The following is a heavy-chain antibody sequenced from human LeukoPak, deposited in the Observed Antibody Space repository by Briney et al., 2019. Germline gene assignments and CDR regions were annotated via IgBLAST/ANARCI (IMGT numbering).Heavy chain of an antibody. J-gene: IGHJ5*02. V-gene: IGHV4-59*01. Sequence: SETLSLTCTVSGGSISSYYRSWIRQPPGKGLEWIGYIYYSGSTNYNPSLKSRVTISVDTSKNQFSLKLSSVTAADTAVYYCARDAAGTWDNWFDPWGQGTLVTVSS. D-gene: IGHD6-13*01. CDR2: IYYSGST. CDR3: ARDAAGTWDNWFDP. CDR1: GGSISSYY.